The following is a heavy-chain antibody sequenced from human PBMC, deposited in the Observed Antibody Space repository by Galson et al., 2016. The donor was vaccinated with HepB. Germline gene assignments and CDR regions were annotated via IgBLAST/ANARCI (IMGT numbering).Heavy chain of an antibody. CDR2: IGSTGSTI. Sequence: SLRLSCAASGFNLSTYSMNWVRQAPGRGLEWLSYIGSTGSTIYYADSVMGRFTISRDIAKNSLYLQMNSLKDADTAVYYCAGDKGENLFCSSSGCSDLDAFDVWGQGTKVTVSS. D-gene: IGHD2-2*01. J-gene: IGHJ3*01. V-gene: IGHV3-48*02. CDR3: AGDKGENLFCSSSGCSDLDAFDV. CDR1: GFNLSTYS.